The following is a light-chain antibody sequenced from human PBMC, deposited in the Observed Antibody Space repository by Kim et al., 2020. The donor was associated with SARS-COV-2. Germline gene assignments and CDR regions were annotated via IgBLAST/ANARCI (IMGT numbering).Light chain of an antibody. CDR2: DVS. V-gene: IGLV2-11*01. CDR1: SSYIGGYNY. CDR3: CAFAGTYNFYV. Sequence: QSVLTQPRSVSGSPGQSVTISCTGSSSYIGGYNYVSWYQQHPGKAPKLVLFDVSKRPSGVPDRFSGSKSANTASLTVSGLRAEDEADYFCCAFAGTYNFYVFGRGTRSPS. J-gene: IGLJ1*01.